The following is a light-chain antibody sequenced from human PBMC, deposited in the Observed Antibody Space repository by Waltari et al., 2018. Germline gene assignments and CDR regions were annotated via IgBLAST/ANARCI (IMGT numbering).Light chain of an antibody. CDR3: QHFNGVPWT. J-gene: IGKJ1*01. CDR2: KMS. V-gene: IGKV1-5*03. CDR1: PCVSPW. Sequence: DLLMTQSPSTLSASVGNRVTIPCRASPCVSPWLAWYQQKPGKAPKLLIYKMSYIQSGVPSRFSGSGSGSGTEFTLTITSLQPDDLAIYYCQHFNGVPWTFGQGTKVEIK.